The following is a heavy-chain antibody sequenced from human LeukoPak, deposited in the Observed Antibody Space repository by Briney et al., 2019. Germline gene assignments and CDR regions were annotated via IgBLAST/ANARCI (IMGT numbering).Heavy chain of an antibody. CDR2: IRQDGNEK. J-gene: IGHJ4*02. V-gene: IGHV3-7*01. CDR1: GFTFSSYW. CDR3: VRDVSGSSYGDY. Sequence: GRSLRPSCAASGFTFSSYWMNWVRQAPGKGLEWLANIRQDGNEKHYVDSVKGRFTMSRDNAKNSLYLQMNSLRAEDTAVYYCVRDVSGSSYGDYWGQGTLVTVSS. D-gene: IGHD5-18*01.